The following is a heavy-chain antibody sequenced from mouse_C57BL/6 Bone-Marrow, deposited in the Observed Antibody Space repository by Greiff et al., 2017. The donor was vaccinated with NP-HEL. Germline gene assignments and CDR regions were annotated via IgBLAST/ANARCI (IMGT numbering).Heavy chain of an antibody. D-gene: IGHD2-14*01. CDR3: ARGGANPIGAIDY. Sequence: QVQLKQSGAELARPGASVKLSCKASGYTFTSYGISWVKQRTGQGLEWIGEIYPRSGNTYYNEKFKGKATLTADKSSSTAYMELRSLTSEDSAVYFCARGGANPIGAIDYWGQGTSVTVSS. CDR2: IYPRSGNT. CDR1: GYTFTSYG. J-gene: IGHJ4*01. V-gene: IGHV1-81*01.